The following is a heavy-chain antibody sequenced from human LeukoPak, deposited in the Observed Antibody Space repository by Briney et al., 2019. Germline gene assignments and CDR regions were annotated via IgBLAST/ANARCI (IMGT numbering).Heavy chain of an antibody. CDR3: ARRTSWYYFDY. Sequence: SGTLSLTRIVSVDSLSGISFYWSWTRHPPGRGLQSIGYIQYSDSTNYNPSLKSRVTISVDTSRNQCSLKLSSVTAADTAVYYCARRTSWYYFDYCGQGTLVTVSS. V-gene: IGHV4-61*01. CDR1: VDSLSGISFY. J-gene: IGHJ4*02. CDR2: IQYSDST. D-gene: IGHD6-13*01.